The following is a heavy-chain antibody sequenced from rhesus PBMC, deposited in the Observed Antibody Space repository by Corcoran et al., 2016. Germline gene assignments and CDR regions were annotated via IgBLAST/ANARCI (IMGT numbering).Heavy chain of an antibody. CDR3: ARVRGSSYVDY. V-gene: IGHV4-122*02. Sequence: QVQLQESGPGLVKPSETLSLTCAVSGGSSSSGYYYWSWILQPPGKGLEGIGYITYRGSTSYKPYLKYRVTISKDTSKNQFSLKLSSVTAADTAVYYCARVRGSSYVDYWGQGVLVTVSS. J-gene: IGHJ4*01. CDR1: GGSSSSGYYY. D-gene: IGHD4-29*01. CDR2: ITYRGST.